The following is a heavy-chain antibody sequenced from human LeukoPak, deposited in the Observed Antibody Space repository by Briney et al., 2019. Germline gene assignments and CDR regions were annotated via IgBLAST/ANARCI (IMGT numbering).Heavy chain of an antibody. J-gene: IGHJ3*02. D-gene: IGHD3-22*01. V-gene: IGHV3-7*01. Sequence: GGSLRLSCAASGFTFSSYWMSWVRQAPGKGLEWVANIKQDGSETTYADSVKGRFTISRGNAKNTLYLQMNSLRAEDTAVYYCARASYYDSSAFDIWGHGTMVTVSS. CDR2: IKQDGSET. CDR3: ARASYYDSSAFDI. CDR1: GFTFSSYW.